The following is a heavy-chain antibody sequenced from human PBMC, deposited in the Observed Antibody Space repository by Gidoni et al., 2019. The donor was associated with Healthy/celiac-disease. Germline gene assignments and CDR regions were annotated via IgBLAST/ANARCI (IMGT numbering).Heavy chain of an antibody. Sequence: QVQLVESGGGLVKPGGSLRLSCAASGFTFSDYYMSWIRQAPGKVLEWVSYISSSGSTIYYADSVKGRFTISRDNAKNSLYLQMNSLRAEDTAVYYCARDFLPTLISTPGFDIWGQGTMVTVSS. V-gene: IGHV3-11*01. CDR2: ISSSGSTI. CDR3: ARDFLPTLISTPGFDI. J-gene: IGHJ3*02. CDR1: GFTFSDYY.